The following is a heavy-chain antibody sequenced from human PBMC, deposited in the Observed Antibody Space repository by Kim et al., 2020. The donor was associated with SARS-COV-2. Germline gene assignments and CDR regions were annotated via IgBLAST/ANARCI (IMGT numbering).Heavy chain of an antibody. CDR1: GFTFTSSA. Sequence: SVKVSCKASGFTFTSSAVQWVRQARGQRLEWIGWIVVGSGNTNYAQKFQERVTITRDMSTSTAYMELSSLRSEDTAVYYCAAGLKYEDPSLDWFDPWGQGTLVTVSS. V-gene: IGHV1-58*01. CDR3: AAGLKYEDPSLDWFDP. CDR2: IVVGSGNT. D-gene: IGHD2-8*01. J-gene: IGHJ5*02.